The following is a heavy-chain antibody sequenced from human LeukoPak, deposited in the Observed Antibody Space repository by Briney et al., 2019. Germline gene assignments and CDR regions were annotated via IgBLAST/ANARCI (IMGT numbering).Heavy chain of an antibody. J-gene: IGHJ6*02. V-gene: IGHV1-8*01. Sequence: ASVKVSCKASGYTFTSYDINWVRQATGQGLEWMGWMNPNSGSTSYAQKFQGRVTMTRDTSTSTVYMELSSLRSEDTAVYYCARDSRDGEYYYGMDVWGQGTTVTVSS. CDR2: MNPNSGST. CDR3: ARDSRDGEYYYGMDV. CDR1: GYTFTSYD.